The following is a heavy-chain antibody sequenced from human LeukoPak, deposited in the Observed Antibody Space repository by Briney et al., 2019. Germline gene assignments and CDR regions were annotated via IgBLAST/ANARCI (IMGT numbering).Heavy chain of an antibody. CDR3: AREGGYSYGPSFDC. Sequence: MTXVXXXPGKGLEWXSXIHSGCITYHTDSVNSTFTISRDNSKNTLYLQMYSLRVDDTAVYFCAREGGYSYGPSFDCWGQGTLVTVSS. V-gene: IGHV3-66*01. D-gene: IGHD5-18*01. CDR2: IHSGCIT. J-gene: IGHJ4*02.